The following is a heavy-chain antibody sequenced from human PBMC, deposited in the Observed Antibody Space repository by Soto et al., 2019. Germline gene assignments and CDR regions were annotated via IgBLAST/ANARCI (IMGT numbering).Heavy chain of an antibody. CDR1: GFTFSSYA. J-gene: IGHJ4*02. D-gene: IGHD6-13*01. CDR2: ISYDGSNK. V-gene: IGHV3-30-3*01. CDR3: ARDLAAAGLD. Sequence: GGSLRLSCAASGFTFSSYAMHWVRQAPGKGLEWVAVISYDGSNKYYADSVKGRFTISRDNSKNTLYLQMNSLRAEDTAVYYCARDLAAAGLDWGQGTLVTVSS.